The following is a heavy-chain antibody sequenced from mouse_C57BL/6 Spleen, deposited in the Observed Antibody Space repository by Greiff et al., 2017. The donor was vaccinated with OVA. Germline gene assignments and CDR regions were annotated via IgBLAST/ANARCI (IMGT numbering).Heavy chain of an antibody. V-gene: IGHV5-16*01. J-gene: IGHJ2*01. Sequence: EVKVVESEGGLVQPGSSMKLSCTASGFTFSDYYMAWVRQVPEKGLEWVANINYDGSSTYYLDSLKSRFIISRDNAKNILYLQMSSLKSEDTATYYCARGDNGNYFDYWGQGTTLTVSS. CDR3: ARGDNGNYFDY. CDR2: INYDGSST. D-gene: IGHD2-1*01. CDR1: GFTFSDYY.